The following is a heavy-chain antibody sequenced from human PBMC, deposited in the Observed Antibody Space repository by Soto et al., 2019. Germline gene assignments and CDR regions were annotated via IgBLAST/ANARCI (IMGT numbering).Heavy chain of an antibody. CDR1: GGSFSGYY. J-gene: IGHJ5*02. D-gene: IGHD3-22*01. Sequence: KASETLSLTYAVYGGSFSGYYWSWVRQPPGKGLGWIGEINHSGSTNYNPSLKSRVTISVDTSKNQFSLKLSSVTAADTAVYYCARGASYDSSGYPRGHNWFDPWGQGTLVTGSS. CDR3: ARGASYDSSGYPRGHNWFDP. V-gene: IGHV4-34*01. CDR2: INHSGST.